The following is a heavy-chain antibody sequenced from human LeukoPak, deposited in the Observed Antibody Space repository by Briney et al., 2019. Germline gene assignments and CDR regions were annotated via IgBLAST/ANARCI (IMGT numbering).Heavy chain of an antibody. CDR2: IRSKAYGGTT. CDR3: RIAVAGRATDY. J-gene: IGHJ4*02. V-gene: IGHV3-49*04. CDR1: GFTFSTFA. Sequence: GGSLRLSCAASGFTFSTFAMIWVRQPPGKGLEWVGFIRSKAYGGTTEYAASVKGRFTISRDDSKSIAYLQMNSLKTEDTAVYYCRIAVAGRATDYWGQGTLVTVSS. D-gene: IGHD6-19*01.